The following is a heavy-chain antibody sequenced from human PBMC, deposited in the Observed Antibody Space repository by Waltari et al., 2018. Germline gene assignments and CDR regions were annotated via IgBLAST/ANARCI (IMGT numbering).Heavy chain of an antibody. CDR3: ARDFVVGSGGSRWFDP. Sequence: QVQLQQSGPGLVKPSQTLSLTCAISGDSVSSNTAAWHWIRQSPARGLAWLGRTYYRSKWYDDYAVSVKGRITINPDTSKNQFSLHLNSVTPEDTAVYYCARDFVVGSGGSRWFDPWGQGTLVTVSS. D-gene: IGHD3-10*01. CDR2: TYYRSKWYD. CDR1: GDSVSSNTAA. J-gene: IGHJ5*02. V-gene: IGHV6-1*01.